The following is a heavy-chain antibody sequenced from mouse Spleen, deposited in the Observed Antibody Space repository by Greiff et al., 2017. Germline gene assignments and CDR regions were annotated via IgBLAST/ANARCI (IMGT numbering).Heavy chain of an antibody. CDR1: GFTFSSFG. CDR2: ISSGSSTI. V-gene: IGHV5-17*02. D-gene: IGHD4-1*01. Sequence: EVKLMESGGGLVQPGGSRKLSCAASGFTFSSFGMHWVRQAPEKGLEWVAYISSGSSTIYYADTVKGRFTISRDNPKNTLFLQMTSLRSEDTAMYYCARGTGASFAYWGQGTLVTVSA. CDR3: ARGTGASFAY. J-gene: IGHJ3*01.